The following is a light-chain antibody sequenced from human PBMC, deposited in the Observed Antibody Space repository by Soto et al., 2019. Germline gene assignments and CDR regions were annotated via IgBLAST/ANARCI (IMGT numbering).Light chain of an antibody. CDR1: NSDIGTYNY. Sequence: QSALTQPRSVSGSPGQSVTISCTGTNSDIGTYNYVSWYQQHPGKAPKLIIYNVSKRPSGVPNRFSGSKSGNTASLTISGLQAEDEAEYYCCSYAGRYIYVFGTGTQLTVL. CDR3: CSYAGRYIYV. J-gene: IGLJ1*01. CDR2: NVS. V-gene: IGLV2-11*01.